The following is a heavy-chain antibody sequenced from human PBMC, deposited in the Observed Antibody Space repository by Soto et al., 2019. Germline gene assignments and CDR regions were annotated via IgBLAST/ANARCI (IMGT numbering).Heavy chain of an antibody. CDR3: ARRAFGSSRSFDL. CDR1: GFAFSSHP. CDR2: ISDGGDLT. Sequence: VQLLESGGDLVHPGGSLRLSCAASGFAFSSHPMSWVRQAPERGLEWVSGISDGGDLTYNADSVKGRFTISRDNSKNILFLQMNSLRAEDTALDYCARRAFGSSRSFDLWGQGTMVTVSS. V-gene: IGHV3-23*01. J-gene: IGHJ3*01. D-gene: IGHD6-6*01.